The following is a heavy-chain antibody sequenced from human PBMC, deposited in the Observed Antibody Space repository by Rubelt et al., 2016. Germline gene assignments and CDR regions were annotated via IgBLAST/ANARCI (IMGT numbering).Heavy chain of an antibody. CDR1: GFSFSSYG. CDR3: ARAGGSYRLDF. D-gene: IGHD1-26*01. Sequence: QLVESGGGVVQPGQSLRLSCEASGFSFSSYGMHWVRQAPGKGLEWVAIIWYDGGNKYYADSVKGRFTISRDNSKNTLYLQMNSLRAEDTAVYYCARAGGSYRLDFWGQGTLVTVSS. V-gene: IGHV3-33*01. CDR2: IWYDGGNK. J-gene: IGHJ4*02.